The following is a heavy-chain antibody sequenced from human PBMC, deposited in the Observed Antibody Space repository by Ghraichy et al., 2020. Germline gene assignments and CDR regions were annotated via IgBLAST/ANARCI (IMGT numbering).Heavy chain of an antibody. CDR3: ARENSDRYGDTFDI. V-gene: IGHV3-53*01. CDR1: GFVVSSKY. J-gene: IGHJ3*02. Sequence: GGSLRLSCAASGFVVSSKYMSWVRQAPGKGLEWISIIYSGGSTKYADAVMGRFTISRDNSKNRLYLQMDSLRAEDTAVYYCARENSDRYGDTFDIWGQGTMVTVSS. CDR2: IYSGGST. D-gene: IGHD1-26*01.